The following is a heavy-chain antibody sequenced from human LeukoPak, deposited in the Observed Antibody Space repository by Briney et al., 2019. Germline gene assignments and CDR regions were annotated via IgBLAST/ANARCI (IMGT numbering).Heavy chain of an antibody. CDR3: ARDPLTQHAWFDP. CDR2: IYPSGST. Sequence: SETLSLTCTVSGASISSYYWSWIRQPAGKGPEWIGRIYPSGSTSYNPSLKSRVTMSLDTSKNQFSLKMSSVTAADTAVYYCARDPLTQHAWFDPWGQGTLVTVSS. J-gene: IGHJ5*02. D-gene: IGHD4-23*01. V-gene: IGHV4-4*07. CDR1: GASISSYY.